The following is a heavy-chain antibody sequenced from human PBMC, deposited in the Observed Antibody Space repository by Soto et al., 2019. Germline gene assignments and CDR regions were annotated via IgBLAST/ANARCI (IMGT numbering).Heavy chain of an antibody. CDR1: GFSLRNSGVG. Sequence: QITLKESGPTLVKPTQTLTLTCTFSGFSLRNSGVGVGWIRQPPGKALEWLAVIYWDDDKRYSPSLKSRITITKDTSKNQVVLTMTNMDPVGTATYYCAPLTTGGFYFDYWGQGTLVTVSS. D-gene: IGHD4-17*01. CDR2: IYWDDDK. J-gene: IGHJ4*02. V-gene: IGHV2-5*02. CDR3: APLTTGGFYFDY.